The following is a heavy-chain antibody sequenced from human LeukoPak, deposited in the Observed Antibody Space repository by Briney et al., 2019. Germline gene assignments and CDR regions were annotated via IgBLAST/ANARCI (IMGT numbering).Heavy chain of an antibody. CDR2: ISGTGGST. V-gene: IGHV3-23*01. CDR1: GFTFSSYA. J-gene: IGHJ2*01. CDR3: AKGGYYGPRYFDL. D-gene: IGHD3-10*01. Sequence: GGSLRLSCAASGFTFSSYAVTWVRQAPGKGQEWVSAISGTGGSTFYADSVKGRFTISRDNSKNTLYLQMTSLRADDTAVYYCAKGGYYGPRYFDLWGRGTLVTVSS.